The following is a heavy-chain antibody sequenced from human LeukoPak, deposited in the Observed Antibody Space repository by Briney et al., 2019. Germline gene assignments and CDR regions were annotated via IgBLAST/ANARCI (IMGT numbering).Heavy chain of an antibody. Sequence: GASLQISCKGSGYSFTSYWIGWVRQLPGKGLEWMGIIYPGDSDTRYSPSFQGQVTISADKSISTAYLQWSSLKASGTAMYYCARLRATTYFDYWGQGTLVTVSS. V-gene: IGHV5-51*01. CDR3: ARLRATTYFDY. J-gene: IGHJ4*02. D-gene: IGHD1-7*01. CDR1: GYSFTSYW. CDR2: IYPGDSDT.